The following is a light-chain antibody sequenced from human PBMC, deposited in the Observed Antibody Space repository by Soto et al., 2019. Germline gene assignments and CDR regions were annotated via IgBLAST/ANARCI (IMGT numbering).Light chain of an antibody. J-gene: IGKJ4*01. CDR1: QIVSSN. CDR2: GAS. Sequence: DIVMTQSPGTLSVSPGERATLSCRASQIVSSNLAWYQQKPGQAPRLLIYGASTRATGVPARFSGSGSGTEGTLTISGLQSDDFAVYYCQQYYKWPLTFGGGTKVEIK. V-gene: IGKV3-15*01. CDR3: QQYYKWPLT.